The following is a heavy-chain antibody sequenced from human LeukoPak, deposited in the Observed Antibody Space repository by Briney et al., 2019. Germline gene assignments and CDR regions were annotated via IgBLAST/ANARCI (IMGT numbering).Heavy chain of an antibody. CDR3: ARGNKWRRWLLDV. Sequence: ASVKVSCKASGGTFSSYAISWVRQAPGQGLEWMGGIIPIFGTANYAQKFQGRVTSTADESTSTAYMELSSLRSEDTAVYYCARGNKWRRWLLDVWGQGATVTVSS. CDR1: GGTFSSYA. CDR2: IIPIFGTA. D-gene: IGHD5-24*01. J-gene: IGHJ6*02. V-gene: IGHV1-69*13.